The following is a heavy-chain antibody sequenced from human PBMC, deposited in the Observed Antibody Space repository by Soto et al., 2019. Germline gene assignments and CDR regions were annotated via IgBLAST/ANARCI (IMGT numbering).Heavy chain of an antibody. D-gene: IGHD6-19*01. V-gene: IGHV3-11*01. CDR2: ISSSGSTI. Sequence: GGSLRLSCAASGFTFSDYYMSWIRQAPGKGLEWVSYISSSGSTIYYADSVKGRFTISRDNAENSLYLQMNSLRAEDTAVYYCASCCSGWYKSDYWGQGTLVTVSS. J-gene: IGHJ4*02. CDR1: GFTFSDYY. CDR3: ASCCSGWYKSDY.